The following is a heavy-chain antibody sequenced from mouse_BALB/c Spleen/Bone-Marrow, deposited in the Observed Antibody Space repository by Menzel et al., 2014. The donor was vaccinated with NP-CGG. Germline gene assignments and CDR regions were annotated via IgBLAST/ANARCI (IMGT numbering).Heavy chain of an antibody. V-gene: IGHV1-82*01. J-gene: IGHJ1*01. CDR3: ARRKDYDRYFDV. CDR2: IYPGDGDT. CDR1: GYAFGSSW. D-gene: IGHD2-4*01. Sequence: VQLQQSGPELVKPGASVKISCKASGYAFGSSWMNWVKQRPGQGLEWIGRIYPGDGDTNYNGKFKGKATLTADKSSSTAYMQLSSLTSVDSAVYFCARRKDYDRYFDVWGAGTTVTVSS.